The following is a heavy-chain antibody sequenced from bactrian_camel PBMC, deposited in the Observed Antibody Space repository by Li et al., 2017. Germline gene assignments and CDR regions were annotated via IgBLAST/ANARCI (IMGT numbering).Heavy chain of an antibody. V-gene: IGHV3S53*01. CDR1: KDIFSTYC. J-gene: IGHJ6*01. D-gene: IGHD5*01. Sequence: HVQLVESGGGSVQAGGSLRLSCKMPKDIFSTYCMGWFRQGPGKEREGVATIDSDGTTVYADSVKGRFTVSRDDNQRTIYLQMNSLEPEDTAIYYCAAGQGVGWCLDVVRVGAEPDFDYWGHGTQVTVS. CDR3: AAGQGVGWCLDVVRVGAEPDFDY. CDR2: IDSDGTT.